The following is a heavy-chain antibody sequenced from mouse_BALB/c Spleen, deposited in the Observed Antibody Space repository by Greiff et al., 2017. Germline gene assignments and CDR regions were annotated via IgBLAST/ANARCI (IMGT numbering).Heavy chain of an antibody. D-gene: IGHD2-2*01. V-gene: IGHV14-3*02. Sequence: EVQLQQSGAELVKPGASVKLSCTASGFNIKDTYMHWVKQRPEQGLEWIGRIDPANGNTKYDPKFQGKATITADTSSNTAYLQLSSLTSEDTAVYYCARGLAGYGYGWFAYWGQGTLVTVSA. CDR1: GFNIKDTY. CDR2: IDPANGNT. CDR3: ARGLAGYGYGWFAY. J-gene: IGHJ3*01.